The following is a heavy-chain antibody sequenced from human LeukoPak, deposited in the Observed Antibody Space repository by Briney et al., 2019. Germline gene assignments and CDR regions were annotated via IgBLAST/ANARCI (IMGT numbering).Heavy chain of an antibody. J-gene: IGHJ4*02. V-gene: IGHV4-4*07. CDR2: IFINDRT. CDR1: GGSISSYP. CDR3: ARGGFSTATAPDY. Sequence: PSETLSLTCTVPGGSISSYPWSCIRQPAGKGLEWIGRIFINDRTEYNPSLKSRVTMSVDTSKNQFSLKLSSVTAADTAVYYCARGGFSTATAPDYWGQGTLVTVSS. D-gene: IGHD2/OR15-2a*01.